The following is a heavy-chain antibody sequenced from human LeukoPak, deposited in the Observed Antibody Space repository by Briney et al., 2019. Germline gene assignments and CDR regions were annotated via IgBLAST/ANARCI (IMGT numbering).Heavy chain of an antibody. CDR1: GGTFSSYA. CDR3: ARGSYSSGWSPPFDY. Sequence: SVKVSCKASGGTFSSYAISWVRQAPGQGLEWMGRIIPILGIANYAQKFQGRVTITADKSTSTAYMELSSLRSEDTAVYYCARGSYSSGWSPPFDYWGQGTLVTVSS. J-gene: IGHJ4*02. CDR2: IIPILGIA. D-gene: IGHD6-19*01. V-gene: IGHV1-69*04.